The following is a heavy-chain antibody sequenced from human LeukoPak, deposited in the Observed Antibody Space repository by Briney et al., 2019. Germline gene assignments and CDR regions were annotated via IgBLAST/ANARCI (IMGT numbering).Heavy chain of an antibody. D-gene: IGHD3-10*01. J-gene: IGHJ3*02. V-gene: IGHV3-11*01. CDR2: ISSSGRSK. CDR1: GFTFSDHY. CDR3: AKGTYYYAQGAFDI. Sequence: PGGSLRLSCAASGFTFSDHYMNWIRQAPGKGLEWVSHISSSGRSKYYADSVKGRFTISRDNSKNTLYLQMNSLRAEDTAVYYCAKGTYYYAQGAFDIWGQGTMVTVSS.